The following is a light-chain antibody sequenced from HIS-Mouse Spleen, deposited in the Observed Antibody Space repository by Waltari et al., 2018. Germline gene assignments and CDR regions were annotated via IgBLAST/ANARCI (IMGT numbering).Light chain of an antibody. CDR3: CSYAGSSTYV. Sequence: QSALTQPASVSGSPGQSITISCTGTSSDVGSYNLVSWYQQPPGKAPKLMIYEGSKGPSGVSHRFSGSKSGNTASLTISGLQAEDEADYYCCSYAGSSTYVFGTGTKVTVL. J-gene: IGLJ1*01. CDR1: SSDVGSYNL. CDR2: EGS. V-gene: IGLV2-23*01.